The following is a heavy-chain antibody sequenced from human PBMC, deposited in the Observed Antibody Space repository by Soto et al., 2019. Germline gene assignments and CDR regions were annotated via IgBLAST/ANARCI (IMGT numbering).Heavy chain of an antibody. D-gene: IGHD3-22*01. J-gene: IGHJ4*02. CDR3: ARDLYYYDSSSPPEY. CDR2: ISAYNGNT. V-gene: IGHV1-18*04. Sequence: QVQLVQSGAEVKKPGASVKVSCKASGYTFTSYGISWVRQAPGQGLEWMGWISAYNGNTNYAQKLQGRVTMTTDTSTSTAYMELRSLISDDTAVYYCARDLYYYDSSSPPEYWGQGTLVTVSS. CDR1: GYTFTSYG.